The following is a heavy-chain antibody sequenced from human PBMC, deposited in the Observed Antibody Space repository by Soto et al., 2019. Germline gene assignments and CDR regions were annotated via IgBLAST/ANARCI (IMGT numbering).Heavy chain of an antibody. J-gene: IGHJ4*02. CDR3: ARERGSGWTFDY. V-gene: IGHV3-48*01. D-gene: IGHD6-19*01. CDR2: ISSSSTI. CDR1: GFTFSTYS. Sequence: PGGSLRLSCAASGFTFSTYSMIWVRQAPGKGLEWVSSISSSSTIYYADSVKGRFTISRDNVQNSLYLQMHSLRAEDTAVYYCARERGSGWTFDYWGQGTLVTVSS.